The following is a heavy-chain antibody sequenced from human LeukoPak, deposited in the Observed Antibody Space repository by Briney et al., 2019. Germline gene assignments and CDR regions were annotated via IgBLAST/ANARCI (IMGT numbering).Heavy chain of an antibody. J-gene: IGHJ4*02. CDR3: ARRFKTYYDRSFDY. D-gene: IGHD3-22*01. V-gene: IGHV4-34*01. CDR2: INHSGST. Sequence: SETLSLTCAVYGGSFSGYYWSWIRQPPGKGLEWIGEINHSGSTNYNPSLKSRVTISVDTSKNQFSLKLSSVTAADTAVYYCARRFKTYYDRSFDYWGQGTLVTVSS. CDR1: GGSFSGYY.